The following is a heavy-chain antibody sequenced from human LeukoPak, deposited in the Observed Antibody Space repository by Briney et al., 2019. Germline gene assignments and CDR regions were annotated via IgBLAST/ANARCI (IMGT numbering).Heavy chain of an antibody. CDR2: ISPSGGGT. D-gene: IGHD7-27*01. V-gene: IGHV3-23*01. CDR1: GFTFWNHG. Sequence: PGGSLRLSCAASGFTFWNHGMNWVRQAPGKGLEWASGISPSGGGTYYADSVKGRFTISRDDSKNTLSLQMNSLRVEDTAVYYCAQDIAWGAFEHWGQGTLVTVSS. J-gene: IGHJ4*02. CDR3: AQDIAWGAFEH.